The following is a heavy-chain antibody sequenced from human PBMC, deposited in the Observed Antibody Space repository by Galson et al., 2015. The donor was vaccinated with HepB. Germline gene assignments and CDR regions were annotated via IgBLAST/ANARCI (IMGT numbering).Heavy chain of an antibody. Sequence: SLRLSCAASGFTFSSYAMSWVRQAPGKGLEWVSAISGSGGSTYYADSVKGRFTISRDNSKNTLYLQMSSLRAEDTAVYYCAKDRSIGSGWYEAYYYYYGMDVWGQGTTVTVSS. CDR3: AKDRSIGSGWYEAYYYYYGMDV. V-gene: IGHV3-23*01. CDR1: GFTFSSYA. D-gene: IGHD6-19*01. CDR2: ISGSGGST. J-gene: IGHJ6*02.